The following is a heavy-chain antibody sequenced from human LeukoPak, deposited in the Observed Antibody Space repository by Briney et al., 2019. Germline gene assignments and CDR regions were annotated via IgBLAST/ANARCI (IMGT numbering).Heavy chain of an antibody. Sequence: PSETLSLTCTVSGYSINSGYYWGWIRQPPGKGLEWIGSIYYSGSTYYNPSLKSRVTISVDTSKNQFSLKLSSVTAADTAVYYCARGWQQWLTLDYWGQGTLVTVSS. D-gene: IGHD6-19*01. CDR1: GYSINSGYY. CDR2: IYYSGST. CDR3: ARGWQQWLTLDY. J-gene: IGHJ4*02. V-gene: IGHV4-38-2*02.